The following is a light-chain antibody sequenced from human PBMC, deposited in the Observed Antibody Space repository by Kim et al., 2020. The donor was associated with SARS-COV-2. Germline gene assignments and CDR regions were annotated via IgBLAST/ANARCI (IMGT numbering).Light chain of an antibody. J-gene: IGLJ3*02. V-gene: IGLV4-69*01. CDR1: SGHNTYA. CDR2: LNSDGSH. Sequence: ASVNITCTLSSGHNTYAIAWHQQQPEKGPRYLMKLNSDGSHKKGDGIPDRFSGSSSGAERYLTISSLHSEDEADYYCQTWGTGSWLFGGGTQLTVL. CDR3: QTWGTGSWL.